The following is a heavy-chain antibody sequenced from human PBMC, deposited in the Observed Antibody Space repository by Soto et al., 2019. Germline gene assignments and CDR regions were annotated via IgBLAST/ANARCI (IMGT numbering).Heavy chain of an antibody. J-gene: IGHJ5*02. V-gene: IGHV4-59*01. Sequence: PSETLSLTCTVSGGSINDYYWGWIRQPPGKGLEWIGHVSSSGTTKYTPSLQSRVTISVGTSKKQFSLKLNSVTAADTAVYYCARVEGNYYDRSGNYVSWFDPWGQGIMVTVSS. CDR2: VSSSGTT. CDR1: GGSINDYY. CDR3: ARVEGNYYDRSGNYVSWFDP. D-gene: IGHD3-22*01.